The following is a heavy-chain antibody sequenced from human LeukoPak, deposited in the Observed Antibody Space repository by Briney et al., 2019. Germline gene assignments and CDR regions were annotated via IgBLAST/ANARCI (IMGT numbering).Heavy chain of an antibody. V-gene: IGHV3-15*01. J-gene: IGHJ4*02. D-gene: IGHD5-12*01. CDR3: ATSSSGYDFLFDY. Sequence: GGSLRLSCAASGFTFNIAWMTWVRQAPGKGLEWVGRIKSETEGGTTDYAAPVKSRFTISRDDSKTTRYLQMNSLKTEDSAMYYCATSSSGYDFLFDYWGQGTLVTVSS. CDR1: GFTFNIAW. CDR2: IKSETEGGTT.